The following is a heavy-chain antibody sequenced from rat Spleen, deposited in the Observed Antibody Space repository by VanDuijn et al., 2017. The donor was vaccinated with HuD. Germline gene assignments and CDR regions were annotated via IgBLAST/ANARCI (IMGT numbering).Heavy chain of an antibody. V-gene: IGHV2-47*01. CDR2: IWSNGGT. Sequence: QVQVKESGPGLVQPSQTLSLTCTVSGFSLTSYHVSWVRQPPGKGLEWMAVIWSNGGTDYNSTIKSRLSISRDTSKSQVFLKMNSLQTEDSAFYFCARRGAHGYDSWGQGVMVTVSS. J-gene: IGHJ2*01. CDR3: ARRGAHGYDS. CDR1: GFSLTSYH. D-gene: IGHD1-6*01.